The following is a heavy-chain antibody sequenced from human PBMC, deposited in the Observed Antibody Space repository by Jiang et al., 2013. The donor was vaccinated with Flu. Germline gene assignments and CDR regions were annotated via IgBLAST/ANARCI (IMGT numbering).Heavy chain of an antibody. CDR1: GFTFSDYY. Sequence: VQLVESGGGLVQPGGSLRLSCAAAGFTFSDYYMDWVRQAPGKGLEWVGRSRNKPNTYTTEYAASVKGRFIISRDDSKNSLLLQMNSLKTEDTAVYYCARDLMGGYSWDYWGQGTLVTVSS. D-gene: IGHD1-26*01. J-gene: IGHJ4*02. CDR3: ARDLMGGYSWDY. CDR2: SRNKPNTYTT. V-gene: IGHV3-72*01.